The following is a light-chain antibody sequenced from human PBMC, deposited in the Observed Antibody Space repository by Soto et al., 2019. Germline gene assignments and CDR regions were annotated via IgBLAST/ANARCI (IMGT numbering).Light chain of an antibody. CDR2: DAS. V-gene: IGKV1-5*01. CDR3: QQYNEYPLT. Sequence: DIQMTQSPSTLSASVGDRVTITCRASQSINRWLAWYQHKPGKAPKFLIYDASRLESGVPSRFSGSGSGAAFTLTLSSLQPDDFATYFCQQYNEYPLTFGGGTKVEIK. CDR1: QSINRW. J-gene: IGKJ4*01.